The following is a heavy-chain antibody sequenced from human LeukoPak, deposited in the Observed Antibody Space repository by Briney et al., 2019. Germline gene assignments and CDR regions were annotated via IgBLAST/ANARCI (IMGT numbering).Heavy chain of an antibody. V-gene: IGHV4-39*07. CDR3: ARDLAAAGYFDY. J-gene: IGHJ4*02. Sequence: PSETLSLTCTVSGGSISSSTYYWGWIRQPPGKGLEWIGSIHYSGSTYYNSCLKSRVTMSVDTSKNQFSLKLSSVTAADTAVYYCARDLAAAGYFDYWGQGTLVTVSS. D-gene: IGHD6-13*01. CDR1: GGSISSSTYY. CDR2: IHYSGST.